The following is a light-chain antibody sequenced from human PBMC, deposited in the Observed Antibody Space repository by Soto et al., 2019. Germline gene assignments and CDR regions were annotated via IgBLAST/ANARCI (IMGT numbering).Light chain of an antibody. J-gene: IGKJ3*01. CDR1: QTISRDD. CDR2: ATS. CDR3: YQYYTSPHT. V-gene: IGKV3-20*01. Sequence: EIVLTQSPGTLSLSPGETATLSCRTSQTISRDDLAWYQQRPGQAPRLLVSATSRRATGIPDRFYVYGSGTDFTLTISSLEPEDFGVYYCYQYYTSPHTFGPGTRVDIK.